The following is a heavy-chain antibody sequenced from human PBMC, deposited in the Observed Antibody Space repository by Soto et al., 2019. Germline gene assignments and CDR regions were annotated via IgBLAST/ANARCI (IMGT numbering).Heavy chain of an antibody. Sequence: QVQLVQSGAEVKKPGASVKVSCKASGYTFTGYYMHWVRQAPGQGLEWMGWINPNSGGTNYAQKFQGRVTMTRDTSISTAYMELSRLRSDDTAVYYCARGHNWNYVWDRMDVWGQGTTVTVSS. D-gene: IGHD1-7*01. J-gene: IGHJ6*02. CDR3: ARGHNWNYVWDRMDV. V-gene: IGHV1-2*02. CDR2: INPNSGGT. CDR1: GYTFTGYY.